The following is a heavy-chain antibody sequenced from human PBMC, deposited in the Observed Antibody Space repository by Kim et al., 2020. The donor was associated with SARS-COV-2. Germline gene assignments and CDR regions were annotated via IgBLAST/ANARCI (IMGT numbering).Heavy chain of an antibody. J-gene: IGHJ4*01. CDR2: VHESEPA. D-gene: IGHD2-8*01. V-gene: IGHV4-59*01. CDR3: VRQGSHYFGTSGDEDFDY. CDR1: GGYIGTYY. Sequence: SETLSLTCSVSGGYIGTYYWSWIRQPPGKGLEWIAHVHESEPAAYNPFFKSRVTISVDTSKNLFSLKLTSVSAADTAVYFCVRQGSHYFGTSGDEDFDY.